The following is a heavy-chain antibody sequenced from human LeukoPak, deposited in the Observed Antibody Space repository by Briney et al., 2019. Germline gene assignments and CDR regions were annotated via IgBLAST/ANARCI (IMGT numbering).Heavy chain of an antibody. CDR3: ARGVVVVPAAIGKRGYSYTFDY. J-gene: IGHJ4*02. CDR1: GYTLTELS. CDR2: FDPEDGET. V-gene: IGHV1-24*01. D-gene: IGHD2-2*01. Sequence: ASVKVSCKVSGYTLTELSMHWVRQAPGKGLEWMGGFDPEDGETIYAQKFQGRVTMTEDTSTDTAYMELSSLRSEDTAVYYCARGVVVVPAAIGKRGYSYTFDYWGQGTLVTVSS.